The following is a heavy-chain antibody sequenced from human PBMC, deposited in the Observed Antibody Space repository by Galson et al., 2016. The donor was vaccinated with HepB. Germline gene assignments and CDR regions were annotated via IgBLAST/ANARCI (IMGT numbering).Heavy chain of an antibody. D-gene: IGHD1-26*01. CDR2: ILQDGSEK. J-gene: IGHJ5*02. Sequence: SLRLSCAASGFTFNNYWMTWVRQAPGKGLEWVANILQDGSEKYYVDSVKGRFTISRDNAKGSLYLQMNTLRAEDTAVYYCARATRGPTPAWLDPWGQGTLVTVSS. CDR1: GFTFNNYW. V-gene: IGHV3-7*01. CDR3: ARATRGPTPAWLDP.